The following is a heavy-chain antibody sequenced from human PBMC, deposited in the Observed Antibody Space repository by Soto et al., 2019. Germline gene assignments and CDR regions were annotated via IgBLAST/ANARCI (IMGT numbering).Heavy chain of an antibody. D-gene: IGHD2-2*01. V-gene: IGHV1-69*13. J-gene: IGHJ4*02. CDR3: ARDCSSTSCYYY. CDR1: GGTFSSYA. CDR2: IIPIFGTA. Sequence: ASVKVSCKASGGTFSSYAISWVRQAPGQGLEWMGGIIPIFGTANYAQKFQGRVTITADESTSTAYIELSSLRSEDTAVYYCARDCSSTSCYYYWGQGTLVTVS.